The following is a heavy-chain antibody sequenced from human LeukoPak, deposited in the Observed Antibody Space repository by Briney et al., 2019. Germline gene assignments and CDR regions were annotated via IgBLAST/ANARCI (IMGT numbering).Heavy chain of an antibody. V-gene: IGHV3-7*01. CDR1: GFTFSSYW. CDR2: IKQDGSEK. D-gene: IGHD3-3*01. J-gene: IGHJ6*02. CDR3: ARDSGPYYDFWSGYFNNCYYGMDV. Sequence: PGGSLRLSCAASGFTFSSYWMSWVRQAPGKGLEWVANIKQDGSEKYYVDSVKGRFTISRDNAKNSLYLQMNSLRAEDTAVYYCARDSGPYYDFWSGYFNNCYYGMDVWGQGTTVTVSS.